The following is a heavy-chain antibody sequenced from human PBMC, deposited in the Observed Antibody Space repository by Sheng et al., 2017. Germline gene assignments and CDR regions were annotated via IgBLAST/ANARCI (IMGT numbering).Heavy chain of an antibody. CDR1: GFTVSSNY. CDR2: IYSGGST. D-gene: IGHD4-17*01. CDR3: ARDMTTVTHFDY. Sequence: EVQLVESGGGLVQPGGSLRLSCAASGFTVSSNYMSWVRQAPGKGLEWVSVIYSGGSTYYADSVKGRFTISRDNSKNTLYLQMNSLRAEDTAVYYCARDMTTVTHFDYWGQGTLVTVSS. V-gene: IGHV3-66*02. J-gene: IGHJ4*02.